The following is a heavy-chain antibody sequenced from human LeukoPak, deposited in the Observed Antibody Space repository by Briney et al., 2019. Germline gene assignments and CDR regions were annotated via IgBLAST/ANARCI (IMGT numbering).Heavy chain of an antibody. J-gene: IGHJ4*02. D-gene: IGHD5-18*01. CDR2: IGTAGDT. CDR1: GFTFSSYD. Sequence: PGGSLRLSCAASGFTFSSYDMHWVRQATGKGLEWVSAIGTAGDTYYPGSAKGRFTISRENAENSLYLQMNSLRAGDTAVYYCARGEVDTGLIDYWGQGTLVTVSS. CDR3: ARGEVDTGLIDY. V-gene: IGHV3-13*01.